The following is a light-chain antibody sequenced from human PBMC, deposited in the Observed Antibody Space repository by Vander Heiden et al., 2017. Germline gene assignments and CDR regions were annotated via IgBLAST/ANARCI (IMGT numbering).Light chain of an antibody. CDR3: QQYGSSPFT. CDR1: LSDGGDY. Sequence: ETVLTQSPDTLSLSLGDSVALSFWASLSDGGDYVAWYQQRPGQSPSLLIYAASRRATGVPDRFSGSGSGTDFTLIITRVEPEDFAVYFCQQYGSSPFTFGQGTKLEI. V-gene: IGKV3-20*01. J-gene: IGKJ2*01. CDR2: AAS.